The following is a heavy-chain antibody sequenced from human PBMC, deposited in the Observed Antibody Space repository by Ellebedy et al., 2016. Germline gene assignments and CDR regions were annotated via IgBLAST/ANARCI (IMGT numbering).Heavy chain of an antibody. J-gene: IGHJ4*02. V-gene: IGHV3-21*01. Sequence: GESLKISCAASGFNFVTYSINWVRQAPGKGLEWVSSIDDISTYIYYADSVKGRFTISRDNAKNSVYLQMNSLRAEDTAVYYCARLHGSRSPWYFDYWGQGTLVTVSS. CDR1: GFNFVTYS. CDR2: IDDISTYI. D-gene: IGHD3-10*01. CDR3: ARLHGSRSPWYFDY.